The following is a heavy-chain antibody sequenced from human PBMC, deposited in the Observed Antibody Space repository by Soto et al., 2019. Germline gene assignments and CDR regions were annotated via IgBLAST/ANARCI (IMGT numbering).Heavy chain of an antibody. J-gene: IGHJ4*02. CDR1: GFTFSSYS. CDR3: AREQGRGGSYWGASPHYFDY. CDR2: ISSSSSSTI. Sequence: GGSLRLSSAASGFTFSSYSMNWVRQAPGKGLEWVSYISSSSSSTIYYADSVKGRFTISRDNAKNSLYLQMNSLRDEDTAVYYCAREQGRGGSYWGASPHYFDYWGQGTLVTVSS. D-gene: IGHD1-26*01. V-gene: IGHV3-48*02.